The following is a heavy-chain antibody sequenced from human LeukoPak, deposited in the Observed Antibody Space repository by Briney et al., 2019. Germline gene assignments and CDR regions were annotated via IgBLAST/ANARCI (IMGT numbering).Heavy chain of an antibody. V-gene: IGHV3-23*01. CDR3: VKGTFGGKSGLFDY. D-gene: IGHD2-15*01. Sequence: QPGGSLRLSCAASGFTFSSFAMHWVRRAPGKGLEWVSIISVSGGSTYYADSVKGRLTISGDISKNTLYLHMNSLRVEDTAVYYCVKGTFGGKSGLFDYWGQGTLVTVSS. J-gene: IGHJ4*02. CDR1: GFTFSSFA. CDR2: ISVSGGST.